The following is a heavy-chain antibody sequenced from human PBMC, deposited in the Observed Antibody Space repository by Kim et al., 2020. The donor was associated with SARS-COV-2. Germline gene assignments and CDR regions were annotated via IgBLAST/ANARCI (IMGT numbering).Heavy chain of an antibody. V-gene: IGHV3-11*06. D-gene: IGHD3-16*01. Sequence: YTNYAGAVKGRFTISRDNAKNSLYLQMNSLRAEDTAVYYCASYGGTSLDYWGQGTLVTVSS. CDR2: YT. CDR3: ASYGGTSLDY. J-gene: IGHJ4*02.